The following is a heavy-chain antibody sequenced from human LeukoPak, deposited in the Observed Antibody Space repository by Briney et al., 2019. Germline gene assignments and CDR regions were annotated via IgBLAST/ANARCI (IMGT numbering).Heavy chain of an antibody. Sequence: GASVKVSCKASGYTFTGYYMHWVRQAPGQGLEWMAWIDPNSGGTNYAQKFQGRVTTTRDTSIGTAYMELRRLRSDDTAMYYCARDVGSGGAFAFDIWGQGTMVTVSS. CDR3: ARDVGSGGAFAFDI. D-gene: IGHD2-15*01. CDR1: GYTFTGYY. V-gene: IGHV1-2*02. J-gene: IGHJ3*02. CDR2: IDPNSGGT.